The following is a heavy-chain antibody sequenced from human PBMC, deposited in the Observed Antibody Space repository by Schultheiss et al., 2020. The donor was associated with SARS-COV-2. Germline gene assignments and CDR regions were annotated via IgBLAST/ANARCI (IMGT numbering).Heavy chain of an antibody. J-gene: IGHJ4*02. V-gene: IGHV3-11*05. CDR1: GFTFSDYY. CDR2: ISSSSSYT. CDR3: AKDHPYGDYVLDY. D-gene: IGHD4-17*01. Sequence: GGSLSLSCAASGFTFSDYYMSWIRQAPGKGLEWVSYISSSSSYTNYADSVKGRFTISRDNAKNSLYLQMNSLRAEDTAVYYCAKDHPYGDYVLDYWGQGTLVTVSS.